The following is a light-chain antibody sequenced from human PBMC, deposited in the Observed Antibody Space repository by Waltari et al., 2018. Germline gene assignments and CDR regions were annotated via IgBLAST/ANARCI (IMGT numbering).Light chain of an antibody. J-gene: IGKJ1*01. CDR1: QAVTADY. V-gene: IGKV3-20*01. Sequence: EIVLTQSPDTLSLSPGETATLSCRASQAVTADYLAWYKQKPGQAPRLLIYRASSRATGIPDRFSGSGSGTDFTLTISRLEPEDFAVYYCQQYGSSLRTFGQGTKVEI. CDR2: RAS. CDR3: QQYGSSLRT.